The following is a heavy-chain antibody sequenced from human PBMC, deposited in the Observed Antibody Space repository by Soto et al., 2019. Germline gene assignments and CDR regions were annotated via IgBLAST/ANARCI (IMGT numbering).Heavy chain of an antibody. CDR3: ARHPGGIYSSSPQYYGMDV. Sequence: GESLKISCKGSGYSFTSYWIGWVRQMPGKGLEWMGIIYPGDSDTRYSPSFQGQVTISADKSISTAYLQWSSLKASDTAMYYCARHPGGIYSSSPQYYGMDVWGQGTTVTVSS. CDR2: IYPGDSDT. J-gene: IGHJ6*02. D-gene: IGHD6-6*01. CDR1: GYSFTSYW. V-gene: IGHV5-51*01.